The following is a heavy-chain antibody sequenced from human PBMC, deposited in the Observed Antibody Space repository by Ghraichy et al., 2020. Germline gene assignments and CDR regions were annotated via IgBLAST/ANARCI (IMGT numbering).Heavy chain of an antibody. D-gene: IGHD1-26*01. CDR3: AKDVPYSGSYYGLADY. V-gene: IGHV3-23*01. CDR1: GFTFSSYA. J-gene: IGHJ4*02. Sequence: GESLNISCAASGFTFSSYAMSWVRQAPGKGLEWVSAISGSGGSTYYADSVKGRFTISRDNSKNTLYLQMNSLRAEDTAVYYCAKDVPYSGSYYGLADYWGQGTLVTVSS. CDR2: ISGSGGST.